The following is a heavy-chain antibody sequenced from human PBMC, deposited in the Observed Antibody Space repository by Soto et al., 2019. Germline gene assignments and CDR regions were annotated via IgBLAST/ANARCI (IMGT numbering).Heavy chain of an antibody. J-gene: IGHJ5*02. CDR2: ISWNSGSI. V-gene: IGHV3-9*01. CDR1: GFTFDDYA. CDR3: AKGGSGGSLDWFDP. D-gene: IGHD1-26*01. Sequence: GGSLRLSCAASGFTFDDYAMHWVRQAPGKGLEWVSGISWNSGSIGYADSVKGRFTISRDNAKNSLYLQMNSLRAEDTALYYCAKGGSGGSLDWFDPWGQGTLVTVSS.